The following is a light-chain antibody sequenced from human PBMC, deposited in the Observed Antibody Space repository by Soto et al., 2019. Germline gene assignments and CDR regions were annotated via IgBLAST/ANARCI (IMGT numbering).Light chain of an antibody. J-gene: IGLJ2*01. CDR1: SSDVGGYNY. V-gene: IGLV2-8*01. CDR2: EVS. Sequence: QSALTQPPSASGSPGQSVTISCTGTSSDVGGYNYVSWYQQHPGKAPKLMIYEVSKRPSGVPDRFSGSKSGNTASLTVSGLRAEDEADYYCSSYAGSNTHVVFGGGTQLTVL. CDR3: SSYAGSNTHVV.